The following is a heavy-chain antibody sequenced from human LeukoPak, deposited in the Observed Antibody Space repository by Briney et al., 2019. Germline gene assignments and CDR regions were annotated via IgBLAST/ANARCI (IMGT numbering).Heavy chain of an antibody. V-gene: IGHV4-39*01. D-gene: IGHD3-22*01. J-gene: IGHJ3*01. CDR2: IYYSGST. Sequence: SETLTLTCAVSGGSISSTSYYWARIRQPPGKGRVWIGTIYYSGSTYHNPSLKSRVTMSVHTSRNQFSLKLSSVDAADTAVYYCAKAGGRYFDSSGLYAFDFWGQGTTVTVSS. CDR1: GGSISSTSYY. CDR3: AKAGGRYFDSSGLYAFDF.